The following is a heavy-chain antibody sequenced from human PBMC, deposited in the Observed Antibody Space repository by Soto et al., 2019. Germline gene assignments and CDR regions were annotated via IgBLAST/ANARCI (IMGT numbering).Heavy chain of an antibody. Sequence: ASVKVSCKASGYTFTSYYMHCVRQAPGQGLEWMGIINPSGGSTSYAQKFQGRVTMTRDTSTSTVYMELSSLRSEDTAVYYCALEIGDTVGKYYYYMDVWGKGTTVTVSS. CDR1: GYTFTSYY. D-gene: IGHD4-17*01. CDR3: ALEIGDTVGKYYYYMDV. CDR2: INPSGGST. V-gene: IGHV1-46*01. J-gene: IGHJ6*03.